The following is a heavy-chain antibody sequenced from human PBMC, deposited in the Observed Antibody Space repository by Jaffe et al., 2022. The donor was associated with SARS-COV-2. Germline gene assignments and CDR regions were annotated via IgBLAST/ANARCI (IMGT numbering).Heavy chain of an antibody. V-gene: IGHV3-23*01. D-gene: IGHD3-16*02. CDR3: AKVDPPADYDYVWGSYRYSY. J-gene: IGHJ4*02. Sequence: EVQLLESGGGLVQPGGSLRLSCAASGFTFSSYAMSWVRQAPGKGLEWVSAISGSGGSTYYADSVKGRFTISRDNSKNTLYLQMNSLRAEDTAVYYCAKVDPPADYDYVWGSYRYSYWGQGTLVTVSS. CDR1: GFTFSSYA. CDR2: ISGSGGST.